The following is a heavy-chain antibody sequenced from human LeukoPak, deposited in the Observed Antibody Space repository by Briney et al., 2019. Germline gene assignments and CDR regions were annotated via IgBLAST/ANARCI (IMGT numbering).Heavy chain of an antibody. D-gene: IGHD6-19*01. CDR3: AKYQWLVTGYFDY. CDR1: GFTFSSYA. J-gene: IGHJ4*02. Sequence: GGSLRLSXAASGFTFSSYAMSWVRQAPGKGLEWVSAISGSGGSTYYADSVKGRFTISRDNSKNTLYLQMNSLRAEDTAVYYCAKYQWLVTGYFDYWGQGTLVTVSS. V-gene: IGHV3-23*01. CDR2: ISGSGGST.